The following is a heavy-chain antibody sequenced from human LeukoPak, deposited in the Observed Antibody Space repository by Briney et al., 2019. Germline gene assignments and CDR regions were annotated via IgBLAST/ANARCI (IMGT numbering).Heavy chain of an antibody. CDR2: INPNSGGT. Sequence: GASVKVSCKASGYTFTGYYMHWVRQAPGQGLEWMGWINPNSGGTNYAQKFQGRVTITADKSTSTAYMELSSLRFEDTAVYYCARGPESLGYCSNGVCQRPFDYWGQGTLVTVSS. CDR1: GYTFTGYY. CDR3: ARGPESLGYCSNGVCQRPFDY. D-gene: IGHD2-8*01. V-gene: IGHV1-2*02. J-gene: IGHJ4*02.